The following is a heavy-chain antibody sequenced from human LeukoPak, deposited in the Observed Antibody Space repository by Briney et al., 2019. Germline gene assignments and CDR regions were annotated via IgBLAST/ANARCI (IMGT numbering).Heavy chain of an antibody. CDR2: ISSSSSTI. CDR3: ARDSSGYSSGWYYYYYGMDV. V-gene: IGHV3-11*01. CDR1: GFTFSDYY. D-gene: IGHD6-19*01. Sequence: PGGSLRLSCAASGFTFSDYYMSWVRQAPGKGLEWVSYISSSSSTIYYADSVKGRFTISSDNAKNSLYLQMNSLRAEDTAVYYCARDSSGYSSGWYYYYYGMDVWGQGTTVTVSS. J-gene: IGHJ6*02.